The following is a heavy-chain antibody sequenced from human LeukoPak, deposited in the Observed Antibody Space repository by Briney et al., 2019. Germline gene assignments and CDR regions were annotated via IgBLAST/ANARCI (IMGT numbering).Heavy chain of an antibody. V-gene: IGHV3-15*01. Sequence: GGSLRLSCDASEFIFSDYDMNWVRQAPGKGLEWVGRIKSKTDGGTTDYAAPVKGRFTISRDDSKNTLYLQMNSLKTEDTAVYYCTTLYGSGRPQDYYMDVWGKGTTVTVSS. CDR1: EFIFSDYD. CDR3: TTLYGSGRPQDYYMDV. CDR2: IKSKTDGGTT. D-gene: IGHD3-10*01. J-gene: IGHJ6*03.